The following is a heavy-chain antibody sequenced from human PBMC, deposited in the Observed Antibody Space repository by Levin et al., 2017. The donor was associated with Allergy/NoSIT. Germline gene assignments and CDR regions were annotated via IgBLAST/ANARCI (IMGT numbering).Heavy chain of an antibody. CDR1: GFTFSSYN. CDR3: ARDLRSAFDM. J-gene: IGHJ3*02. CDR2: INTISFNI. Sequence: GESLKISCAVSGFTFSSYNMNWVRQAPGNGLEWVSYINTISFNIYYADSVKGRFTISRDNAKNTLYLQMNSLRVEDTAVYYCARDLRSAFDMWGQGTMVTVSS. V-gene: IGHV3-48*01.